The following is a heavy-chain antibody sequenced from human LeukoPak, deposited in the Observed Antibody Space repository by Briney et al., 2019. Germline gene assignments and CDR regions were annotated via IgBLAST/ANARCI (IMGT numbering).Heavy chain of an antibody. D-gene: IGHD2-8*01. Sequence: GGSLRLSCAASGFTISSDGMSWVRQAPGKGLEWVSAISGSGGTTYYADSVKGRFTISRDNSKNTLYLQMNSLRAEDTAVYYCAKGKFGWMMYDTSWFDPRGQGTLVTVSS. V-gene: IGHV3-23*01. CDR2: ISGSGGTT. CDR3: AKGKFGWMMYDTSWFDP. CDR1: GFTISSDG. J-gene: IGHJ5*02.